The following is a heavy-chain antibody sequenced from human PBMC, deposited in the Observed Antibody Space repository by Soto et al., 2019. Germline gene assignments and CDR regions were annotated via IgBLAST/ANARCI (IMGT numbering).Heavy chain of an antibody. D-gene: IGHD3-16*01. Sequence: EVQLVESGGGLIQPGGSLRLSCAASGLIVSDNYMNWVRQAPGKGLEWVSIIYAGGSTYYADSVKGRFTISRDHSKNTVYLQMNSLRVEDTAVYYCAKDAIFEMITAGNPRMDVWGQGTTVTVSS. J-gene: IGHJ6*02. CDR1: GLIVSDNY. CDR2: IYAGGST. CDR3: AKDAIFEMITAGNPRMDV. V-gene: IGHV3-53*01.